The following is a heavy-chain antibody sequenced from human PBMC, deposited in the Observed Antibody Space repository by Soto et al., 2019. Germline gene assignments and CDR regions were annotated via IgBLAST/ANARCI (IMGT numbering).Heavy chain of an antibody. Sequence: GGSLRLSCAASGFTFSSYGMHWVRQAPGKGLEWVAVIWYGGSNKYYADSVKGRFTISRDNSKNTLYLQMNSLRAEDTAVYYCASLVVVITTGGAFDIWGQGTMVTVSS. V-gene: IGHV3-33*01. CDR1: GFTFSSYG. D-gene: IGHD3-22*01. J-gene: IGHJ3*02. CDR3: ASLVVVITTGGAFDI. CDR2: IWYGGSNK.